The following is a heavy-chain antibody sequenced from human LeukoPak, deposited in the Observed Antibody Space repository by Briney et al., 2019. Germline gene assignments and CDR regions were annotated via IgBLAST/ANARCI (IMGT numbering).Heavy chain of an antibody. CDR2: ISWNSGSI. V-gene: IGHV3-9*01. J-gene: IGHJ6*02. Sequence: RAGGSLRLSCAASGFTFDDYAMPWVRQAPGKGLEWVSGISWNSGSIGYADSVKGRFTISRDNAKNSLYLQMNSLRAEDTALYYCAKDYYDFWSGYSHGMDVWGQGTTVTVSS. D-gene: IGHD3-3*01. CDR3: AKDYYDFWSGYSHGMDV. CDR1: GFTFDDYA.